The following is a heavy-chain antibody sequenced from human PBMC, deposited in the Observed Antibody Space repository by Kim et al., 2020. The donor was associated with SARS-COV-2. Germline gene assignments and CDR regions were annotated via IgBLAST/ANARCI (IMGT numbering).Heavy chain of an antibody. CDR2: ISYDGSNK. J-gene: IGHJ1*01. V-gene: IGHV3-30*18. Sequence: GGSLRLSCAASGFTFSSYGMHWVRQAPGKGLEWVAVISYDGSNKYYADSVKGRFTISRDNSKNTLYLQMNSLRAEDTAVYYCAKEGQQLVRYFQHWGQGTLVTVSS. D-gene: IGHD6-13*01. CDR3: AKEGQQLVRYFQH. CDR1: GFTFSSYG.